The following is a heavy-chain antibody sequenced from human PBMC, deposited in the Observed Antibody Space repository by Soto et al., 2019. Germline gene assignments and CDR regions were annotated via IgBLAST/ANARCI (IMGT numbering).Heavy chain of an antibody. D-gene: IGHD2-2*01. Sequence: GESLKISCEGSGYSFTSYWIGCGCQMPGKGLEWLGLIYPGDSDTRYSPSFQGQVTISADKSISTAYLQWSSLKASDTAMYYCARHKARLGYCSSTSCPYYYYGMDVWGQGTTVTVSS. V-gene: IGHV5-51*01. CDR2: IYPGDSDT. J-gene: IGHJ6*02. CDR3: ARHKARLGYCSSTSCPYYYYGMDV. CDR1: GYSFTSYW.